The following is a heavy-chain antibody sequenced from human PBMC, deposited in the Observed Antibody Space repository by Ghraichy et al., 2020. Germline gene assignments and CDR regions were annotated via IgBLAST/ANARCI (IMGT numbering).Heavy chain of an antibody. CDR3: ARASSVVRFYYYDGRDV. V-gene: IGHV3-48*02. Sequence: GGSLRLSCVGSGFTFSSYNMNWVRQSPGKGLEWVSYITSSSRTIFYADSVQGRFTISRDNAQNSLYLQMNSLRDEDTAVYYCARASSVVRFYYYDGRDVWGTGTTVTVSS. CDR2: ITSSSRTI. D-gene: IGHD4-23*01. CDR1: GFTFSSYN. J-gene: IGHJ6*04.